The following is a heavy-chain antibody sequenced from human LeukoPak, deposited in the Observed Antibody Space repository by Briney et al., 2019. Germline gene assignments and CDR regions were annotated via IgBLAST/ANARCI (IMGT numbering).Heavy chain of an antibody. CDR1: GFTFSSYG. CDR3: AKDPVEFSVVITPSDY. CDR2: ISYDGSNK. V-gene: IGHV3-30*18. D-gene: IGHD3-22*01. J-gene: IGHJ4*02. Sequence: GRSLRLSCAASGFTFSSYGMHWVRQAPGKGLEWVAVISYDGSNKYYADSVKGRFTISRDNSKNTLHLQMNSLRAEDTAVYYCAKDPVEFSVVITPSDYWGQGTLVTVSS.